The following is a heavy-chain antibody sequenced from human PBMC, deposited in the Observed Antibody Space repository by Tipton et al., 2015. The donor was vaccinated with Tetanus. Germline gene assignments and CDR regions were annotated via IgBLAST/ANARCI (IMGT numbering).Heavy chain of an antibody. J-gene: IGHJ4*02. V-gene: IGHV1-69*13. CDR3: GRDRDFFAGVAIIPAVLGQ. CDR1: GYTFTGYY. Sequence: QLVQSGAEVKKPGASVKVSCKASGYTFTGYYMHWVRQAPGQGLEWLGGLIPGFNRANYAQKFQGRLTIAADESTNTLTMELGSLRSDDTAVYYCGRDRDFFAGVAIIPAVLGQWGQGTPVAVSS. D-gene: IGHD2-2*02. CDR2: LIPGFNRA.